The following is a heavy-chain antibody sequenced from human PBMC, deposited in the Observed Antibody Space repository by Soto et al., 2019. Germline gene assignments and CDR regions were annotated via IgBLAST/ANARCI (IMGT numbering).Heavy chain of an antibody. CDR2: IYYTGST. J-gene: IGHJ4*02. CDR3: AREVDGDTHFDY. D-gene: IGHD4-17*01. V-gene: IGHV4-59*01. Sequence: WTWIRQPPGKGLEWIGYIYYTGSTKYNPSLKSRVTISIDTSKNQFSLKLSSVTAADTAVYYCAREVDGDTHFDYWSQGTLVTVSS.